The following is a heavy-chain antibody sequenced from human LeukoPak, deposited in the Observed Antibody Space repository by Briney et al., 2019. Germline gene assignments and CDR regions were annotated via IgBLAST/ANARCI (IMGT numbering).Heavy chain of an antibody. J-gene: IGHJ4*02. CDR2: IYHSGST. D-gene: IGHD3-22*01. Sequence: SETLSLTCTVSGYSISSGYYWGWIRQPPGKGLEWIGSIYHSGSTYYNPSLKSRVTISVDTSKNQFSLKLSSVTAADTAVYYCARGGSWYYDSSGRYYFDYWGQGTLVTVSS. CDR3: ARGGSWYYDSSGRYYFDY. CDR1: GYSISSGYY. V-gene: IGHV4-38-2*02.